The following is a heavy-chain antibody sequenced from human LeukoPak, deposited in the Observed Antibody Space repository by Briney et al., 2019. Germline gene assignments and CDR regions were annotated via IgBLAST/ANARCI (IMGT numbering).Heavy chain of an antibody. CDR1: GGSISSYY. J-gene: IGHJ4*02. D-gene: IGHD3-10*01. CDR2: IYYSGST. V-gene: IGHV4-59*01. CDR3: ARDYYGSGIDH. Sequence: SETLSLTCTVSGGSISSYYWSWIRQPPGRGLEWIGYIYYSGSTNYNPSLKSRVTISVDTSKNQFSLKLSSVTAADTAVYYCARDYYGSGIDHWGQGTLVTVSS.